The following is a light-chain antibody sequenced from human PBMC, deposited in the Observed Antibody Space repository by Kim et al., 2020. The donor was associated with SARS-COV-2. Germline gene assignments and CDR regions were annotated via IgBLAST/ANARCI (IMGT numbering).Light chain of an antibody. J-gene: IGKJ1*01. CDR2: AAF. CDR3: QQYGSLPWT. Sequence: EIVLTQSPGTLSLSPGERATLSCRASQSVGSNYVSWFQQKPGLAPRLLISAAFSRATSIPDRFSGSGSGTDFILTISRLEPEDFAIYYCQQYGSLPWTFGQGTKVDIK. CDR1: QSVGSNY. V-gene: IGKV3-20*01.